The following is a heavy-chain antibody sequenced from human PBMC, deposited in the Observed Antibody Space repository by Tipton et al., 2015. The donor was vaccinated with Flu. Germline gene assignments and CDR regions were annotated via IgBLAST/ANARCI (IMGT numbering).Heavy chain of an antibody. CDR2: IYYSGST. CDR3: ARDNDSSGPHYFDY. CDR1: GGSISSGGYY. D-gene: IGHD3-22*01. Sequence: LRLSCTVSGGSISSGGYYWTWIRQHPGKGLEWIGYIYYSGSTNYNPSLKSRVTISVDTSKNQFSLKLSSVTAADTAVYYCARDNDSSGPHYFDYWGQGTLVTVSS. J-gene: IGHJ4*02. V-gene: IGHV4-61*08.